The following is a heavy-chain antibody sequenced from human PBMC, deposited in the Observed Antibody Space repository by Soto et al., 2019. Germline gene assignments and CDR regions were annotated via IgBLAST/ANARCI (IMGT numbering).Heavy chain of an antibody. V-gene: IGHV3-53*01. J-gene: IGHJ3*01. Sequence: DVQLVESGGGLIQPGGSLRLSCAVSGLTISDRKYITWVRQAPGKGLEWASALYSTYGTYYVDLVRGRFTVSREHLKNTVYLQMNDLRPDDTALYFCASWLQREHAYDLWGLGKMVTVPS. D-gene: IGHD1-1*01. CDR3: ASWLQREHAYDL. CDR2: LYSTYGT. CDR1: GLTISDRKY.